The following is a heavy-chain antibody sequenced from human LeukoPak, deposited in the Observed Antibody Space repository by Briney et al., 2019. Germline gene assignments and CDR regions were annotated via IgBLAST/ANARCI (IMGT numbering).Heavy chain of an antibody. D-gene: IGHD6-19*01. V-gene: IGHV3-23*01. CDR2: ISGSGGRT. Sequence: GGSLRLSCAASGFTLSSYAISWVRQARGKGLEWDSAISGSGGRTYYADSVKGRFTISRDNPKNTRYLQMNSLRAEDTAVYYCAKVTRYSSGWYYFDYWGQGTLVTVSS. J-gene: IGHJ4*02. CDR1: GFTLSSYA. CDR3: AKVTRYSSGWYYFDY.